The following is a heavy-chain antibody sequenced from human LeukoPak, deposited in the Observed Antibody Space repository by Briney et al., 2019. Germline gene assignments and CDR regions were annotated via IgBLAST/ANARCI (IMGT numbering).Heavy chain of an antibody. CDR3: ARVKGGYSSFDY. J-gene: IGHJ4*02. Sequence: SETLSLTCAAYGGSFSGYYWSWIRQPPGKGLEWIGEINHSGSTNYNPSLKSRVTISVDTSKNQLSLKLSSVTAADTAVYYCARVKGGYSSFDYWGQGTLVTVSS. CDR2: INHSGST. CDR1: GGSFSGYY. D-gene: IGHD6-25*01. V-gene: IGHV4-34*01.